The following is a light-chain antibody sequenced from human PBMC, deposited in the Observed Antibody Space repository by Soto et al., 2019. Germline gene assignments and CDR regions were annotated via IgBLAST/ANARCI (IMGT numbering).Light chain of an antibody. Sequence: DIQLTQSPSFLSASVGDRVTITCRASQGISSSLAWYQQKPGKAPNLLIYDGSTLQSGVPSRFSGSGSGTEFTLTISSLQPEDFATYYCQQLNSYPLTFGPGTKVDIK. J-gene: IGKJ3*01. CDR3: QQLNSYPLT. V-gene: IGKV1-9*01. CDR1: QGISSS. CDR2: DGS.